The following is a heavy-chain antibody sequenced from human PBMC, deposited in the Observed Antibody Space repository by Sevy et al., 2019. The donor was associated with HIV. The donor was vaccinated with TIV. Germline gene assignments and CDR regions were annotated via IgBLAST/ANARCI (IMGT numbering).Heavy chain of an antibody. V-gene: IGHV3-23*01. J-gene: IGHJ3*02. Sequence: GGSLRLSCAASGFTFSSYAMSWVRQAPGKGLEWVSAISGSGGSTYYADSVKGRFTISRDNSKNTLYLQMNSLRAEDTDVYYCAKDREITMIVVVITVSAFDIWGQGTMVTVSS. D-gene: IGHD3-22*01. CDR2: ISGSGGST. CDR3: AKDREITMIVVVITVSAFDI. CDR1: GFTFSSYA.